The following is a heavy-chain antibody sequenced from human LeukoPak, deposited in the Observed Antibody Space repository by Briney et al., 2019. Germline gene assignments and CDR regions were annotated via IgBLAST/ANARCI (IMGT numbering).Heavy chain of an antibody. CDR2: IKQDGSEK. D-gene: IGHD3-10*01. Sequence: GGSLRLSCAPSGFTFSSYWMSWVRQAPGKGLEWVANIKQDGSEKYYVDSVKGRFTISRDNAKNSLYLQMNSLRAEDTAVYYCARASRGFDVWGKGTTVTVSS. J-gene: IGHJ6*04. CDR3: ARASRGFDV. CDR1: GFTFSSYW. V-gene: IGHV3-7*01.